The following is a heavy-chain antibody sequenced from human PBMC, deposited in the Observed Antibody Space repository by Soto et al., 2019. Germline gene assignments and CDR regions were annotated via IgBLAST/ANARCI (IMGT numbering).Heavy chain of an antibody. J-gene: IGHJ6*02. CDR1: GGTFGSYA. CDR2: IIPIPGTA. CDR3: ARSQGSSTSLEIYYYYYYGMDV. Sequence: QVQLVQSGAEVKKPGSSVKVSCKASGGTFGSYAISWVRQAPGQGLEWMGGIIPIPGTANYAQTFPGRVTIAADESTSTAYMELSSLRSEDTAVYYCARSQGSSTSLEIYYYYYYGMDVWGQGTTVTVSS. V-gene: IGHV1-69*01. D-gene: IGHD2-2*01.